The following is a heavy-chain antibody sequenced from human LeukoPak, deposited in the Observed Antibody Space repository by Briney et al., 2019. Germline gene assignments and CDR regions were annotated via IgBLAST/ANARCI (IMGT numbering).Heavy chain of an antibody. D-gene: IGHD1-26*01. J-gene: IGHJ4*02. Sequence: GGSLRLSCAASGFTFSSYAMHWVRQAPGKGLEWVAVISYDGSNKYYADSVKGRFTISRDNSKNTLYLQMNSLRAEDTAVYYCARELSGRGAYWGQRTLVTVSS. CDR3: ARELSGRGAY. CDR2: ISYDGSNK. CDR1: GFTFSSYA. V-gene: IGHV3-30*04.